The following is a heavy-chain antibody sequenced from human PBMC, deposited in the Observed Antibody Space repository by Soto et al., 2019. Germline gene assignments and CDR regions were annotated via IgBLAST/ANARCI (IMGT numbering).Heavy chain of an antibody. J-gene: IGHJ6*02. Sequence: LRLSFAASGFTLRTYWMTWVRQAPGKGLEWVANIKQDGSEKYYVDSVEGRFTISRDNARNSLSLQMTSLRADDTALYYCARGPAAGTYYYGMDVWGQGTTVTVSS. V-gene: IGHV3-7*01. CDR3: ARGPAAGTYYYGMDV. CDR2: IKQDGSEK. D-gene: IGHD6-25*01. CDR1: GFTLRTYW.